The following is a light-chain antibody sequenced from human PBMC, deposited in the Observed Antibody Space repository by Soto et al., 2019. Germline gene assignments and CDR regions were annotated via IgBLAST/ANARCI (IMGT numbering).Light chain of an antibody. CDR1: ESISDW. V-gene: IGKV1-5*03. J-gene: IGKJ1*01. CDR2: KAS. CDR3: QQYSTYART. Sequence: DIQLTSSLSTLSTSIGDRVTITLRASESISDWLAWYQQKPGKAPKLLIYKASNLESGVPSRFGGSGSGTDFTLAISSLQPDDYAIYYCQQYSTYARTFGQGTKVDIK.